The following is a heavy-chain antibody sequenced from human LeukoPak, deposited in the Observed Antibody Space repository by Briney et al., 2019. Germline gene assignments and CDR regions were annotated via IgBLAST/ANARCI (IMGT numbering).Heavy chain of an antibody. D-gene: IGHD4-11*01. V-gene: IGHV3-15*01. Sequence: GGSLRLSCAASGFTFSNAWMSWVRQAPGKGLEWVGRIKSKTDGGTIDYPAPVKDRFTISRDDSRNTLYVQMNSLQIEDTAVYYCTTFHFGGTVAPWGQGTLVTVSS. J-gene: IGHJ5*02. CDR3: TTFHFGGTVAP. CDR1: GFTFSNAW. CDR2: IKSKTDGGTI.